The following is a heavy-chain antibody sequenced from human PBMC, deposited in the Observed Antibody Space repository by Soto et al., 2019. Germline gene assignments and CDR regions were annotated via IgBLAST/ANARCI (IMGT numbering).Heavy chain of an antibody. D-gene: IGHD1-26*01. Sequence: LVEAGGGLVQPGGSLRLSCTASGFNVSDNYMNWVRQPPGKGLEWVSLMQNSGNTYYADSFKGRFSVSRDNSNNTLFLQMSGLRADDTGIYYCARDPRAILPRGDSFDLWGQGTMVTVSS. J-gene: IGHJ3*01. V-gene: IGHV3-66*01. CDR3: ARDPRAILPRGDSFDL. CDR2: MQNSGNT. CDR1: GFNVSDNY.